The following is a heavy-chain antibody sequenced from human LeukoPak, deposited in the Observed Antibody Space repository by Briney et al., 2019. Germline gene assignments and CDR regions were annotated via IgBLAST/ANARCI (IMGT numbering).Heavy chain of an antibody. CDR3: VKGAGYDILTGYYRSVASGLYSDY. D-gene: IGHD3-9*01. V-gene: IGHV3-64D*06. CDR2: ISDNGGST. CDR1: GYTFSAYG. Sequence: GGSLRLSCSASGYTFSAYGVNWVRQAPGKGLQYVSAISDNGGSTYYADSVKGRFTISRDNSKNTLYLQMSSLRAEDTAVYYCVKGAGYDILTGYYRSVASGLYSDYWGQGTLVTVSS. J-gene: IGHJ4*02.